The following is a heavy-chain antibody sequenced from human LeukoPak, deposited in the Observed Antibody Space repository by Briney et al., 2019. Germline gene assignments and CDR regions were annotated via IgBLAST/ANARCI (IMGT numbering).Heavy chain of an antibody. D-gene: IGHD2-2*01. CDR1: GFTFSSYS. CDR2: ISSSSSYI. CDR3: ARDLDPEPPVPAAPHYYYGMDF. Sequence: GGSLRLSCAASGFTFSSYSMNWVRQAPGKGLEWVSSISSSSSYIYYADSVKGRFTISRDNAKNSLYLQMNSLRAEDTAVYYCARDLDPEPPVPAAPHYYYGMDFWGKGTTVTVSS. J-gene: IGHJ6*04. V-gene: IGHV3-21*01.